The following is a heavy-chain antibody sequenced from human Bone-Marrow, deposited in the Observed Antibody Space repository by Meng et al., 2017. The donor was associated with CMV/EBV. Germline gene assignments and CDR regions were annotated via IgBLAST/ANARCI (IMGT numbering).Heavy chain of an antibody. CDR3: AKDGYSGYGSDPRPFDY. D-gene: IGHD5-12*01. J-gene: IGHJ4*02. CDR1: FTFSAYA. CDR2: ISDNGVNT. Sequence: FTFSAYAMSWVRQAPGKGLEWVSAISDNGVNTYYADSVKGRFTVSRDNSKNTLYLQMNSLRAEDTAVYYCAKDGYSGYGSDPRPFDYWGQGTLVTVSS. V-gene: IGHV3-23*01.